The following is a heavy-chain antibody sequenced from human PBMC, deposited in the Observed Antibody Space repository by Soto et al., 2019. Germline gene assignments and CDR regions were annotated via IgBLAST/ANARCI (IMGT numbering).Heavy chain of an antibody. J-gene: IGHJ4*02. V-gene: IGHV3-21*01. CDR3: AREGTYHYDSRGYYPHDY. Sequence: EVQLVESGGGLVKPGGSLRLSCAASGFTFSSYTMKWVRQAPGKGLEWVSSISSSSSYIYYADSLKGRFTISRDNAKNARYLQMNSLRAEDTAVYYCAREGTYHYDSRGYYPHDYWGQGTLVTVSS. CDR2: ISSSSSYI. D-gene: IGHD3-22*01. CDR1: GFTFSSYT.